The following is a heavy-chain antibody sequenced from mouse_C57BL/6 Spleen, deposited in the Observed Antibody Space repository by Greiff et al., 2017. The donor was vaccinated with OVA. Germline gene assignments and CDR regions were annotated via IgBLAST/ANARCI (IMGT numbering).Heavy chain of an antibody. D-gene: IGHD1-1*01. J-gene: IGHJ2*01. V-gene: IGHV1-82*01. CDR3: ARRTTLDYFDY. CDR1: GYAFSSSW. CDR2: IYPGDGDT. Sequence: QVQLQQSGPELVKPGASVKISCKASGYAFSSSWMNWVKQRPGKGLEWIGRIYPGDGDTNYNGKFKGKATLTADKSSSTAYMQLSSLTSEDSAVYFCARRTTLDYFDYWGQGTTLTVSS.